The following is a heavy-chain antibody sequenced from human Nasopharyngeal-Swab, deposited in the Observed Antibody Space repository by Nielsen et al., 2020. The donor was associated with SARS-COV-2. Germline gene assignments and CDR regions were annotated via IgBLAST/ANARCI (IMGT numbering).Heavy chain of an antibody. V-gene: IGHV3-48*03. Sequence: VRQAPGKGLEWVSYISSSGSTIYYADSVKDRFTISRDNAKNSLYLQMNSLRAEDTAVYYCARDHPPDSSGYYGSVDAFDIWGQGTMVTVSS. CDR3: ARDHPPDSSGYYGSVDAFDI. J-gene: IGHJ3*02. D-gene: IGHD3-22*01. CDR2: ISSSGSTI.